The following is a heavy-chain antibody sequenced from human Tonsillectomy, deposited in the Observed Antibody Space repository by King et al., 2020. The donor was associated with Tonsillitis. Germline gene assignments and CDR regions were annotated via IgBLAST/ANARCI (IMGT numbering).Heavy chain of an antibody. CDR1: GYSFTSYW. V-gene: IGHV5-51*01. CDR2: IYPGDSDT. CDR3: ATGDGWSGYYTKIDF. J-gene: IGHJ4*02. Sequence: VQLVESGAEVKKPGESLKISCKGSGYSFTSYWIGWVRQMPGKGLEWMGIIYPGDSDTSYSPSFQGQVTISADKSISTAYLQWSSLKASDTAMYYCATGDGWSGYYTKIDFWGQGTLVTVSA. D-gene: IGHD3-3*01.